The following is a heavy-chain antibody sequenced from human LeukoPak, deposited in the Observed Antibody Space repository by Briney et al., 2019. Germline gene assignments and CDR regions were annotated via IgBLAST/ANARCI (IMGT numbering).Heavy chain of an antibody. J-gene: IGHJ4*02. V-gene: IGHV3-15*01. CDR3: TKYYYDSSGYLYYFDY. CDR1: GFTFTNAW. D-gene: IGHD3-22*01. CDR2: IKSKTDGGTA. Sequence: GGSLRLSCAASGFTFTNAWMSWVRQAPGKGLEWVGRIKSKTDGGTADYAAPVKGRFTISRDDSKNTLYLQMNSLKTEDTAVYYCTKYYYDSSGYLYYFDYWGQGTLVTVSS.